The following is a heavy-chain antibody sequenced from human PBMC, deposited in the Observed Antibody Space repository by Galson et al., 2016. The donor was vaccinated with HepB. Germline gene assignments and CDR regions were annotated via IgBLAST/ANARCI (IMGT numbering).Heavy chain of an antibody. CDR3: ARIPSGRGYSYGVIDY. D-gene: IGHD5-18*01. CDR2: IDWDDDK. J-gene: IGHJ4*02. CDR1: GFSLNTSGMC. V-gene: IGHV2-70*01. Sequence: PALVKPTQTLTLTCTFSGFSLNTSGMCVTWIRQPPGKALEWLALIDWDDDKYYSTSLKTRLTISKDTSKNQVVLTMTNMDPMDTATYYCARIPSGRGYSYGVIDYWGQGTLVTVSS.